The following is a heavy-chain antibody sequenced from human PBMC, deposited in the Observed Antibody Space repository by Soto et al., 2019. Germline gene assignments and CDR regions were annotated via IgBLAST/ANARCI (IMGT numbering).Heavy chain of an antibody. V-gene: IGHV3-15*01. Sequence: EVQLVESGGGLVKPGGSLRLSCAASGFTFSNAWMSWVRQAPGKGLEWVGRIKSTTDGGTTDYAAPVKGRFTISRDDSKNTLYLQMNSLKTEDTAVYYCTTDGPYYDFGRGYYPNHDAFDIWGQGTMVTVSS. CDR2: IKSTTDGGTT. D-gene: IGHD3-3*01. CDR1: GFTFSNAW. CDR3: TTDGPYYDFGRGYYPNHDAFDI. J-gene: IGHJ3*02.